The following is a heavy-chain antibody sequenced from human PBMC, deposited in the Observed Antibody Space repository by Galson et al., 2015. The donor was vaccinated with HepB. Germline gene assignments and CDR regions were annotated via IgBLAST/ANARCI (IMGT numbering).Heavy chain of an antibody. CDR2: INAGNGNT. V-gene: IGHV1-3*01. J-gene: IGHJ4*02. Sequence: SVKVSCKASGYTFTSYAMHWVRQAPGQRLEWMGWINAGNGNTKYSQKFQGRVTITRDTSASTAYMELSSLRSEDTAVYYCARAFGIAVAGTVHWGQGTLVTVSS. CDR3: ARAFGIAVAGTVH. CDR1: GYTFTSYA. D-gene: IGHD6-19*01.